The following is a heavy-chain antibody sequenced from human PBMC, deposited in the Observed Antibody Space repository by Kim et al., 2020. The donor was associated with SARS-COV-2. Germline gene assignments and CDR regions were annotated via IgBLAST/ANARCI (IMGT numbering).Heavy chain of an antibody. D-gene: IGHD6-13*01. CDR3: ARGRRYSSSHDY. J-gene: IGHJ4*02. Sequence: GYAQKFQGRVTMTRNTSISTAYMELSSLRSEDTAVYYCARGRRYSSSHDYWGQGTLVTVSS. V-gene: IGHV1-8*01.